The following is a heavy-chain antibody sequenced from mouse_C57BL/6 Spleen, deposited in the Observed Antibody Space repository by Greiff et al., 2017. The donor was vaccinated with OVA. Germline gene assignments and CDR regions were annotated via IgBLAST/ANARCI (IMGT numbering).Heavy chain of an antibody. CDR3: ARRGYYGNFDAMDY. D-gene: IGHD2-1*01. V-gene: IGHV1-19*01. Sequence: VQLQQSGPVLVKPGASVKMSCKASGYTFTDYYMNWVKQSHGKSLEWIGVINPYHGGTSYNQKFKGKATLTVDKSSSTAYMELNSLTSEDSAVYYCARRGYYGNFDAMDYWGQGTSVTASS. J-gene: IGHJ4*01. CDR2: INPYHGGT. CDR1: GYTFTDYY.